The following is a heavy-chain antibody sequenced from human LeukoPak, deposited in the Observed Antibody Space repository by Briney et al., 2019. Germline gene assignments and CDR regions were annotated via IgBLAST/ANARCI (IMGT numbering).Heavy chain of an antibody. CDR2: ISSSSSYT. CDR3: ARSRWLQPIFNY. J-gene: IGHJ4*02. CDR1: GFTFSDYY. V-gene: IGHV3-11*03. Sequence: AGGSLRLSCAASGFTFSDYYMSWIRQAPGKGLEWVSYISSSSSYTNYADSVKGRFTISRDNAKNSLYLQMNSLRAEDTAVYYCARSRWLQPIFNYWGQGTLVTVSS. D-gene: IGHD5-24*01.